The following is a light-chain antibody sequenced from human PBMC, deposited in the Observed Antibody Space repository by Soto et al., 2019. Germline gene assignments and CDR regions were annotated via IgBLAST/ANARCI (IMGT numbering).Light chain of an antibody. CDR2: DTS. CDR3: HQYDHWPLT. V-gene: IGKV3D-15*01. Sequence: EIVLTQSPATLSVSPGERVTLSCRASQSVSNKLAWYQQKPGQAPRLLISDTSTRATGIPARFSGSGSGTEFTLTVSSLQSEDFGLYFCHQYDHWPLTFGGGTKVDMK. J-gene: IGKJ4*01. CDR1: QSVSNK.